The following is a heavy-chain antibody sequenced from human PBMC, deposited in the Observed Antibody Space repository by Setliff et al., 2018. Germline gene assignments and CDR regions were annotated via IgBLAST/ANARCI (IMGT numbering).Heavy chain of an antibody. D-gene: IGHD3-22*01. Sequence: ASVKVSCKASGYSFTNYYIHWVRQAPGQGLEWVGIINPSGGSTSYAQKFQGWVTMTRDTSISTAYMELSRLRSDDTAVYYCARRRYYYDSSGYRWGGFYFDYWGQGTLVTVSS. CDR2: INPSGGST. CDR3: ARRRYYYDSSGYRWGGFYFDY. CDR1: GYSFTNYY. V-gene: IGHV1-46*01. J-gene: IGHJ4*02.